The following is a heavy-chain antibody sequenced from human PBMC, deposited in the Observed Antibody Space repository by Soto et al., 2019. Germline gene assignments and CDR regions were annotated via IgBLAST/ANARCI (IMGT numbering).Heavy chain of an antibody. CDR3: PRMSVGPYSSSSQSDYYYGMDV. D-gene: IGHD6-6*01. CDR2: IDWDDDK. CDR1: GFSLSTSGMC. V-gene: IGHV2-70*01. Sequence: SGPTLVNPTQTLTLTCTFSGFSLSTSGMCVSWIRQPPGKALEWLALIDWDDDKYYSTSRKTRLTTCKDTSKNQVVLTMTNMDPVDTATYYCPRMSVGPYSSSSQSDYYYGMDVWGQGTTVTVSS. J-gene: IGHJ6*02.